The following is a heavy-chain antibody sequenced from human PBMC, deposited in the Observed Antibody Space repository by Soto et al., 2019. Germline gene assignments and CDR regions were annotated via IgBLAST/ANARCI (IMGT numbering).Heavy chain of an antibody. CDR1: GFTFSSHG. CDR2: ISHDGSNK. J-gene: IGHJ6*02. CDR3: AKDQCSGFGDLVGKYYYGMDV. Sequence: GGSLRLSCAASGFTFSSHGMHWVRQAPAKGLEWVTVISHDGSNKYNADSVEGRFTISRDNSKNTLYLQMNSLRAEDTAVYYCAKDQCSGFGDLVGKYYYGMDVWGQGTTVTVSS. D-gene: IGHD3-10*01. V-gene: IGHV3-30*18.